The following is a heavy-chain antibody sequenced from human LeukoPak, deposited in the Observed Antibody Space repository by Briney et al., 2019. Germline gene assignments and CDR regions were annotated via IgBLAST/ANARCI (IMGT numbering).Heavy chain of an antibody. J-gene: IGHJ3*01. Sequence: GGSLRLSCAASGFTVSSNYMSWVRQAPGKGPEWVSVIYSGGSTYYADSVKGRFTISRHNSKNTLYLQMNSLRAEDTAVYYCARQSGRGVIIGWGQGTMVTVSS. CDR3: ARQSGRGVIIG. CDR2: IYSGGST. CDR1: GFTVSSNY. D-gene: IGHD3-10*01. V-gene: IGHV3-53*04.